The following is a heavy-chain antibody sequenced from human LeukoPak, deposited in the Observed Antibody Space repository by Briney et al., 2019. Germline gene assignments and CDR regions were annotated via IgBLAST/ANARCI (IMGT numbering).Heavy chain of an antibody. Sequence: GSLRLSCAASGFTFSSYEMNWVRQPPGKGLEWIGEINHSGSTNYDPSLKSRVTISVDTSKNQFSLKLSSVTAADTAVYYCARAVVVIAPPDYWGQGTLVTVSS. D-gene: IGHD2-21*01. CDR2: INHSGST. V-gene: IGHV4-34*01. J-gene: IGHJ4*02. CDR3: ARAVVVIAPPDY. CDR1: GFTFSSYE.